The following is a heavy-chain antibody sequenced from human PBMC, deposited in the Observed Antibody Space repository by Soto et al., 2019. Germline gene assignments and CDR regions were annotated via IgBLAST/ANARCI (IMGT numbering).Heavy chain of an antibody. J-gene: IGHJ4*02. CDR2: IYHSGST. D-gene: IGHD3-10*01. CDR1: GGSISSGGYS. Sequence: SETLSLTCAVSGGSISSGGYSWSWIRQPPGKGLEWIGYIYHSGSTYYNPSLKSRVTMSVDTAKNRFSLKVSSVTAADTAVYYCARSPRGLGNFDYWGQGTLVTVS. V-gene: IGHV4-30-2*05. CDR3: ARSPRGLGNFDY.